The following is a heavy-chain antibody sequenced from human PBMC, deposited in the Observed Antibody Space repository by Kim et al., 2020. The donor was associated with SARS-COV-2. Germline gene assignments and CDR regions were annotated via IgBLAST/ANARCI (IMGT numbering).Heavy chain of an antibody. V-gene: IGHV3-33*05. CDR2: ISYDGKYI. CDR1: GFTFRNYG. CDR3: ARDEASSRFDC. D-gene: IGHD6-13*01. J-gene: IGHJ4*02. Sequence: GGSLRLSCAPSGFTFRNYGMHWVHQAPGKGLEWVAIISYDGKYIYYADSVKGRFTISRDNSKNILYLEMNSLRAEDTAVYHCARDEASSRFDCWGRGTLVTVST.